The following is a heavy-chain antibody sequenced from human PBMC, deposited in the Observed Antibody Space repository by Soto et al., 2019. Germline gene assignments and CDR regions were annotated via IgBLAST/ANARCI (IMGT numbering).Heavy chain of an antibody. CDR2: IYHSGDT. J-gene: IGHJ4*02. CDR1: GYSLTSGYY. D-gene: IGHD6-19*01. V-gene: IGHV4-38-2*01. CDR3: ARARIVVAGTIVDY. Sequence: SETLSLTCAVSGYSLTSGYYCGWIREPPGKGLEWIGSIYHSGDTYYNPSLKSRVTISVDTSKNHFSLKLTSVTAADTAVYYCARARIVVAGTIVDYWGQGTLVTVSS.